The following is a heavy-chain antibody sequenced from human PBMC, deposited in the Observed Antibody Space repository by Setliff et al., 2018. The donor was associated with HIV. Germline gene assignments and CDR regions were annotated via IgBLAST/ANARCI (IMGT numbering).Heavy chain of an antibody. V-gene: IGHV4-59*08. J-gene: IGHJ4*02. CDR3: VFGLRFSPFDN. Sequence: SETLSLTCTVSGGSLSDYYWSWIRQAPGKGLEWIGYVYYNGNINYNPSLRSRVTISVDTSKNHLSLKLTSVTAADTGLYYCVFGLRFSPFDNWGQGTLVTVSS. CDR2: VYYNGNI. CDR1: GGSLSDYY. D-gene: IGHD5-12*01.